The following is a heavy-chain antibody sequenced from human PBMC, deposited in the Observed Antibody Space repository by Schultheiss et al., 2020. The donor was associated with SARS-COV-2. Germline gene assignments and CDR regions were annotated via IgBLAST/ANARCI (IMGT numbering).Heavy chain of an antibody. CDR1: GFTFSSYA. CDR2: ISYDGSNK. V-gene: IGHV3-30*07. J-gene: IGHJ4*02. Sequence: GGSLRLSCAASGFTFSSYAMHWVRQAPGKGLEWVAVISYDGSNKYYADSVKGRFTISRDNSKNTLYLQMNGLRVEDTAVYYCANPYQGNYADYWGQGTLVTVSS. CDR3: ANPYQGNYADY. D-gene: IGHD2-2*01.